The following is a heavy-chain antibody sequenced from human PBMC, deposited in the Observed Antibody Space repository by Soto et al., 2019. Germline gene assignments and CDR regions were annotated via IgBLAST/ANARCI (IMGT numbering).Heavy chain of an antibody. CDR2: IYPGDSDT. D-gene: IGHD6-13*01. CDR1: GYSFTSYW. Sequence: GETLKISWKGSGYSFTSYWIGWVRQMPGKGLEWMGSIYPGDSDTRYSPSFQGQVTISADKYISTAYLQWSSLKASGTAMYYCAIRGIAAAGLDYWGQGTLVTVSS. J-gene: IGHJ4*02. CDR3: AIRGIAAAGLDY. V-gene: IGHV5-51*01.